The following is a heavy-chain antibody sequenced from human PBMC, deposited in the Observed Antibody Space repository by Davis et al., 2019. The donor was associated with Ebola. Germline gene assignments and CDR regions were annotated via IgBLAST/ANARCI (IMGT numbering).Heavy chain of an antibody. D-gene: IGHD1-20*01. CDR3: ASLRRTITGMDDGFDL. V-gene: IGHV5-51*01. J-gene: IGHJ3*01. CDR1: EDSFTTYW. Sequence: KVSCKDSEDSFTTYWIAWVRQMPGKGLEWMGIIYTGDSDTGYSPSFRGQVTISADKSTRTAYLQWGSLKASDTAMYYCASLRRTITGMDDGFDLWGQGTMVTVSS. CDR2: IYTGDSDT.